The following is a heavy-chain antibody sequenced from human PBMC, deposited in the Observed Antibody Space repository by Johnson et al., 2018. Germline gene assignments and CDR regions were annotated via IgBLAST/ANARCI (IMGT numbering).Heavy chain of an antibody. D-gene: IGHD2-2*02. CDR2: IKQDGSEK. V-gene: IGHV3-7*01. Sequence: VELGECGGGLVEQGGSLGLSCSASEFTFSIYWMSWVRQAPGKGLAWVANIKQDGSEKYYVDSVRGRFTIYRDKPKNSLYLQMNSLRAENTAVYFCARDQRDRCTSTSCYTYYYYYGMDVWGQGTTVTVSS. CDR3: ARDQRDRCTSTSCYTYYYYYGMDV. J-gene: IGHJ6*02. CDR1: EFTFSIYW.